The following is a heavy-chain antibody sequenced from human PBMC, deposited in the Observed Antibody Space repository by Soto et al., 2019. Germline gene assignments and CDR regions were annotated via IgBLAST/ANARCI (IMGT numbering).Heavy chain of an antibody. CDR1: GFTFSNAW. V-gene: IGHV3-15*01. Sequence: GGSLRLSCAASGFTFSNAWMSWVRQAPGKGLEWVGRIKSKTDGGTTDYAAPVKGRFTISRDDSKNTLYLQMNSLKTEDTAVYYCTTDVPYCTNGVCYTDHYGMDVWGQGITVTVSS. CDR3: TTDVPYCTNGVCYTDHYGMDV. D-gene: IGHD2-8*01. CDR2: IKSKTDGGTT. J-gene: IGHJ6*02.